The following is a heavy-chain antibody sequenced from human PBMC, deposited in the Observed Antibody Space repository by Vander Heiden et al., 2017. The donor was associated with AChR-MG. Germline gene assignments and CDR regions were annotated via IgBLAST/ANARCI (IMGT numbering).Heavy chain of an antibody. J-gene: IGHJ4*02. CDR2: IYWNDDK. Sequence: QITLKESGPTLVKPTQTLTLTCTFSGFSLSTSGVGVGWIRQPPGKALEWLALIYWNDDKRYSPSLKSRLTITKDTSKNQVVLTMTNMDPVDTATYYCAHSRGITMVRGVNLYYFDYWGQGTLVTVSS. CDR3: AHSRGITMVRGVNLYYFDY. V-gene: IGHV2-5*01. D-gene: IGHD3-10*01. CDR1: GFSLSTSGVG.